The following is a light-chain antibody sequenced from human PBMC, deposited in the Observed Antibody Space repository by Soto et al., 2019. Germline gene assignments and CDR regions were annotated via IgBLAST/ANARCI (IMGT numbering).Light chain of an antibody. V-gene: IGKV3-20*01. CDR2: GAS. CDR1: QSVSSNY. Sequence: ESLLTQAPGALSLSPGERATLSCRASQSVSSNYLAWYQQQKPGQAPRLLIYGASSRATGVPDRFSGSGSGTDFTLAISRLEPEDFGVYYCQQYGDSPWTFGQGTKVDIK. J-gene: IGKJ1*01. CDR3: QQYGDSPWT.